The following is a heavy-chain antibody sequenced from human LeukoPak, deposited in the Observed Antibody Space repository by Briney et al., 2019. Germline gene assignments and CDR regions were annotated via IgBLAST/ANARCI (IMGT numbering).Heavy chain of an antibody. CDR3: ARHWGSGTDDYYGMDV. Sequence: PSETLSLNCTVSGGSISSYYWSWIRQPPGKGLEWIGYIYYSGSTNYNPSLKSRVTISVDTSKNQFSLKLSSVTAADTAVYYCARHWGSGTDDYYGMDVWGQGTTVTVSS. J-gene: IGHJ6*02. V-gene: IGHV4-59*08. CDR1: GGSISSYY. CDR2: IYYSGST. D-gene: IGHD3-16*01.